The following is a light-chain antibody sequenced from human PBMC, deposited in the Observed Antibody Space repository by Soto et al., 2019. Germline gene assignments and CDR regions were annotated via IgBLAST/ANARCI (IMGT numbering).Light chain of an antibody. Sequence: DIQMTQSPSTLSVSAGDRVDITFTSSESINGWLAWYQQKPGKAPKILIYDASKLERGVPSRLSGSGSGAEFTLTISSLQPDDLATYYCKQYSSYPLTFGGGTKVDIK. CDR3: KQYSSYPLT. CDR1: ESINGW. J-gene: IGKJ4*01. CDR2: DAS. V-gene: IGKV1-5*01.